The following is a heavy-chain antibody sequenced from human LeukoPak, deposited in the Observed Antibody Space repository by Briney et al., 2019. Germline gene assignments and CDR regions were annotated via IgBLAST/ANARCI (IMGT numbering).Heavy chain of an antibody. CDR3: ALPYYDSSGYYVIGYFDY. D-gene: IGHD3-22*01. V-gene: IGHV3-23*01. CDR1: GFTFSSYA. J-gene: IGHJ4*02. Sequence: PGGSLRISCAASGFTFSSYAMSWVRQAPGKGLEWVSTISGSGGSTYYADSVKGRFTISRDNSKNTLYLQMNSLRAEDTAVYYCALPYYDSSGYYVIGYFDYWGQGTLVTVSS. CDR2: ISGSGGST.